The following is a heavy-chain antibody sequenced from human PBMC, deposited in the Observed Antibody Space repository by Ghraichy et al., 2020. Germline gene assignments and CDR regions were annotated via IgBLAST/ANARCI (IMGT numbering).Heavy chain of an antibody. D-gene: IGHD3-3*01. CDR2: IYYSGST. Sequence: SETLSLTCSVSGASISSDYWSWIRQAPGKGLEWIGYIYYSGSTNYNPSLKSRVTISVDTSKNQFSLKLNSVTAADTAVYYCARCQGLYGFWSGYSDQNNWFDPWGQGTLVTVSS. V-gene: IGHV4-59*12. CDR1: GASISSDY. J-gene: IGHJ5*02. CDR3: ARCQGLYGFWSGYSDQNNWFDP.